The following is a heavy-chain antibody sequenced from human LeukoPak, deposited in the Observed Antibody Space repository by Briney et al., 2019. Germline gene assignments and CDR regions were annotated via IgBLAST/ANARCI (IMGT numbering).Heavy chain of an antibody. J-gene: IGHJ4*02. V-gene: IGHV4-34*01. D-gene: IGHD4-17*01. Sequence: SETLSLTCDVSGVSFSTYYWSWIRQSREKGLEWIGEVNHSGYTNYNPSLKGRVTISVDTSKNQFSLKLSSVTAADTAVYYCARQLYGSDYWGQGTLVTVSS. CDR2: VNHSGYT. CDR1: GVSFSTYY. CDR3: ARQLYGSDY.